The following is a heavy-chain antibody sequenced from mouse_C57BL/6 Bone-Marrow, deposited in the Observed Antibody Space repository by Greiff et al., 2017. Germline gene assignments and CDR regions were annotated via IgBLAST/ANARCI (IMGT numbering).Heavy chain of an antibody. D-gene: IGHD2-5*01. V-gene: IGHV1-59*01. CDR2: IDPSDSYT. J-gene: IGHJ2*01. Sequence: VQLQQPGAELVRPGTSVKLSCKASGYTFTSYWMHWVKQRPGQGLEWIGVIDPSDSYTNYNQKFKGKATLTVDTSSSTAYMQLSSLTSEDSAVYYCARDYSKEGGYWGQGTTLTVSS. CDR1: GYTFTSYW. CDR3: ARDYSKEGGY.